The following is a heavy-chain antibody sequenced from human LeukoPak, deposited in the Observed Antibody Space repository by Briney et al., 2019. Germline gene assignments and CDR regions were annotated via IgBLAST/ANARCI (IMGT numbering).Heavy chain of an antibody. V-gene: IGHV3-9*01. CDR2: ISWNSGSI. Sequence: PGGSLRLSCAASGFTCDDYAMHWVRQAPGKGLEWVSGISWNSGSIGYADSVKGRFTISRDNAKNSLYLQMNSLRAEDTALCYCAKDIGGLPYYFDYWGQGTLVTVSS. CDR3: AKDIGGLPYYFDY. J-gene: IGHJ4*02. D-gene: IGHD3-16*01. CDR1: GFTCDDYA.